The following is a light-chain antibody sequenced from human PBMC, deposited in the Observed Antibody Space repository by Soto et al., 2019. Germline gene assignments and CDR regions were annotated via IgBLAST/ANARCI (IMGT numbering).Light chain of an antibody. CDR1: SSDVGGYKY. Sequence: QSALTQPPSASGSPGQSVTISCTGTSSDVGGYKYVSWYQQHPGKAPKLMIFEVNKRPSGVPDRFCGSKSGNTASLTVSGLQAEDEPDYYCSSYAGINNLGVFGTGTKLTVL. CDR3: SSYAGINNLGV. V-gene: IGLV2-8*01. J-gene: IGLJ1*01. CDR2: EVN.